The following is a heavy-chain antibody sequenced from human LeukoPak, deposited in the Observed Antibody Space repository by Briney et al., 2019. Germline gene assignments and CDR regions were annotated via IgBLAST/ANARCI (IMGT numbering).Heavy chain of an antibody. CDR3: ARDCSGGSCYGAFDI. J-gene: IGHJ3*02. Sequence: SETLSLTCTVSGGSISSGDYYWSWIRQPPGKGLEWIGYIYDSGSTCYNPSLKSRITISVDTSENRFSLKLSSVTATDTAVYYCARDCSGGSCYGAFDIWGQGTMVTVSS. D-gene: IGHD2-15*01. V-gene: IGHV4-30-4*01. CDR1: GGSISSGDYY. CDR2: IYDSGST.